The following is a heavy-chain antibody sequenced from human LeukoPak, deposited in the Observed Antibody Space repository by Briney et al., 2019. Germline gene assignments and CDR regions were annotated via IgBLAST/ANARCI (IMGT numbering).Heavy chain of an antibody. CDR2: IIPILGIA. V-gene: IGHV1-69*04. Sequence: ASVKVSCKASGGTFSSYTISRVRQAPGQGLEWMGRIIPILGIANYARKFQGRVTITADKSTSTAYMELSSLRSEDTAVYYCARDLLGVVVIAHNWFDPWGQGTLVTVSS. J-gene: IGHJ5*02. D-gene: IGHD2-21*01. CDR1: GGTFSSYT. CDR3: ARDLLGVVVIAHNWFDP.